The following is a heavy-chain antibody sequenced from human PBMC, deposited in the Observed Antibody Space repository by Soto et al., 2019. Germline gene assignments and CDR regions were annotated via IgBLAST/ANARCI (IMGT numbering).Heavy chain of an antibody. CDR1: GFSLSTSGMC. Sequence: SGPTLVNPTQTLTLTCTFSGFSLSTSGMCVSWIRQPPGKALEWLALIDWDDDKYYSTSLKTRLTISKDTSKNQVVLTMTNMDPVDTATYYCARAYRHVLWGYFVYWGQGTLVTVSS. D-gene: IGHD3-16*01. V-gene: IGHV2-70*01. CDR3: ARAYRHVLWGYFVY. CDR2: IDWDDDK. J-gene: IGHJ4*02.